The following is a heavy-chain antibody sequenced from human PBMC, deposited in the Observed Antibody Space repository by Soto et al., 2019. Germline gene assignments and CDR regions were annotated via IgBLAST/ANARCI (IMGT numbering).Heavy chain of an antibody. J-gene: IGHJ5*02. V-gene: IGHV4-59*01. Sequence: PSETLSLTYTFSGSYLSSYYLSSLRPPPGKGLEWIGYIYYSGSTNYNPSLKSRVTISVDTSKNQFSLKLSSVAAADTAVYYCARRGYDILTGYRNTFDPWVQGTLVTVSS. CDR1: GSYLSSYY. CDR2: IYYSGST. CDR3: ARRGYDILTGYRNTFDP. D-gene: IGHD3-9*01.